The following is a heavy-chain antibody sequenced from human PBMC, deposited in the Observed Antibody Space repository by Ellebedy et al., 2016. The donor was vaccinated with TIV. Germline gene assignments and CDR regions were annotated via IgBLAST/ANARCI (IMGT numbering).Heavy chain of an antibody. D-gene: IGHD3-3*01. CDR3: ARASHRITTFGVVIPFDS. J-gene: IGHJ4*02. CDR2: IFYDGNT. CDR1: GGAVNSGAYY. V-gene: IGHV4-31*03. Sequence: SKTLSLTXTVSGGAVNSGAYYWTWIRQFPGKGLEWIGYIFYDGNTYYNPSVRSRVGISVDTSKNLFSLRLTSLTAADTAVYYCARASHRITTFGVVIPFDSWGQGALVTVSS.